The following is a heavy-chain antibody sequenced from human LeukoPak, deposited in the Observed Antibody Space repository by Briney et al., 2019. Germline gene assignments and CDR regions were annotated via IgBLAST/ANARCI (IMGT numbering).Heavy chain of an antibody. Sequence: PSETLSLTCAVSGDSLSRYSWTWIRQPPGKGLEWLGEINPSGSPDYNPSLKSRATISVDTSKDQFPLRVASVTAADTAVYYCASVRHDPLEYYYYIDVWGKGTTVTVSS. D-gene: IGHD2/OR15-2a*01. CDR1: GDSLSRYS. J-gene: IGHJ6*03. CDR3: ASVRHDPLEYYYYIDV. V-gene: IGHV4-34*01. CDR2: INPSGSP.